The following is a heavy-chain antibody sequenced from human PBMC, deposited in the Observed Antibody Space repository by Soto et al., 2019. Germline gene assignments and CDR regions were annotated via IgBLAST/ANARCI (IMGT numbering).Heavy chain of an antibody. D-gene: IGHD3-10*01. V-gene: IGHV4-34*01. J-gene: IGHJ4*02. CDR3: ARGHPYYYGSGSRKFDY. Sequence: TXETLYLTFAVYGGSFSGYYWSWIRQPPGKGLEWIGEINHSGSTNYNPSLKSRVTISVDTSKNQFSLKLSSVTAADTAVYYCARGHPYYYGSGSRKFDYWGQGTLVTVS. CDR2: INHSGST. CDR1: GGSFSGYY.